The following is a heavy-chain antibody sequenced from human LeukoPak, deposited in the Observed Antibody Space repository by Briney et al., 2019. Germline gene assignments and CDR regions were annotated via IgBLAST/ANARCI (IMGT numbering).Heavy chain of an antibody. J-gene: IGHJ4*02. CDR2: IIPIFGIA. CDR1: GGTFSSYA. V-gene: IGHV1-69*05. Sequence: SVKVSCKASGGTFSSYAINWVRLAPGQGLEWMGGIIPIFGIANYAQKFQGRVTITTDESTSTAYMELSSLRSEDTAVYYCARVGDCSSTSCYQVDDYWGQGTLVTVSS. D-gene: IGHD2-2*03. CDR3: ARVGDCSSTSCYQVDDY.